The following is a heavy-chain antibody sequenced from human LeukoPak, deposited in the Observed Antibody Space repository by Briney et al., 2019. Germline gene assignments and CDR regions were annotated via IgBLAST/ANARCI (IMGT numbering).Heavy chain of an antibody. CDR1: GFTFSSYA. D-gene: IGHD2-8*01. CDR3: AKDRSFTNLRLGSYFDH. CDR2: ISGSGGST. V-gene: IGHV3-23*01. J-gene: IGHJ4*02. Sequence: GGSLRLSCAASGFTFSSYAMRWVRQAPGKGLEWVSAISGSGGSTYYADSVKGRFTISRDNSKNTLYLQMNSLRAEDTALYYCAKDRSFTNLRLGSYFDHWGQGTLVTVSS.